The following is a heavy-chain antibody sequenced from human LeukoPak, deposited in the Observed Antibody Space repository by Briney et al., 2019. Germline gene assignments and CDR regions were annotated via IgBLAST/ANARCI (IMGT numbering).Heavy chain of an antibody. V-gene: IGHV4-61*09. CDR3: ARYDFWSGYPPGTYYYYMDV. CDR2: IYTSDST. CDR1: GGSIGSGGYY. D-gene: IGHD3-3*01. J-gene: IGHJ6*03. Sequence: SQTLSLTCTVSGGSIGSGGYYWSWIRQPAGKGLEWIGHIYTSDSTNCNPSLKSRVTISVDTSKNQFSLKLSSVTAADTAVYYCARYDFWSGYPPGTYYYYMDVWGKGTTVTVSS.